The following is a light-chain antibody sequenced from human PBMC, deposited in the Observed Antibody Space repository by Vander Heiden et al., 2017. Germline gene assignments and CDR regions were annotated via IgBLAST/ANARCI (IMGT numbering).Light chain of an antibody. V-gene: IGLV3-10*01. J-gene: IGLJ3*02. CDR3: YSTDSGGYQRV. CDR1: ALPKKY. Sequence: SSELTQPPSVSVSPGHTARITCSGDALPKKYASWYQQKSGQAPVLVIYEDNKRPSGSPERFSGSSSGTMATLTISGAQAEDEADYYCYSTDSGGYQRVFGGGTKLTVL. CDR2: EDN.